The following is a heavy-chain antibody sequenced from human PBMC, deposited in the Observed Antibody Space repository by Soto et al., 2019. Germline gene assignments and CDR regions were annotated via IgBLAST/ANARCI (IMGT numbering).Heavy chain of an antibody. CDR1: GFTVSSNY. D-gene: IGHD6-6*01. Sequence: GESLKISCAASGFTVSSNYMSWVRQAPGKGLEWVSVIYSGGSTYYADSVKGRFTISRHNSKNTLYLQMNSLRAEDTAVYYCARFFGSSYYFDYWGQGTLVTVSS. J-gene: IGHJ4*02. V-gene: IGHV3-53*04. CDR2: IYSGGST. CDR3: ARFFGSSYYFDY.